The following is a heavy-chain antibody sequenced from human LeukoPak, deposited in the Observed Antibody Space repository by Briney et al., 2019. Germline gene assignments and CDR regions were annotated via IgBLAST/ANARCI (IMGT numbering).Heavy chain of an antibody. CDR1: GFTSSSNY. CDR2: ISFDGSDA. CDR3: ARGGGFGEVNWFDP. Sequence: GGSLRLSCAAAGFTSSSNYMSWVRQAPGQELEWGSCISFDGSDATYEDSVKGRFTISRDNAKDSLYLQRNSLRAEDTAVYYSARGGGFGEVNWFDPWGQGTLVTVSS. J-gene: IGHJ5*02. D-gene: IGHD3-10*01. V-gene: IGHV3-11*06.